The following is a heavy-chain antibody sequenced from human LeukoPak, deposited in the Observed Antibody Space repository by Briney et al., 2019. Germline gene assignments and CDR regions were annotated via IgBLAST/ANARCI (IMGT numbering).Heavy chain of an antibody. CDR2: IKQDASEK. Sequence: GGSLRLSCAASGFTFSNYWMSWVRQAPRKGLEWVANIKQDASEKYYGDSVKGRFTVSRDNAKNALYLQMNSLRAEDTAVYYCARVVRYSGYDFSFRDYWGQGTLVTVSS. D-gene: IGHD5-12*01. CDR3: ARVVRYSGYDFSFRDY. J-gene: IGHJ4*02. CDR1: GFTFSNYW. V-gene: IGHV3-7*04.